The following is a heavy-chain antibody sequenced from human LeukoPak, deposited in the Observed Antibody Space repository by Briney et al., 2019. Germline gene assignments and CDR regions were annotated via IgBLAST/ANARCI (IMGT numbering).Heavy chain of an antibody. CDR3: AGRAARFFDY. Sequence: SETLSLTCTVSGDSLNSYYWSWIRQPPGEGLQWIGYIFYSGSSNYNASLRSRVAISVDTSKDQFSLKLTSVTAADTAVYYCAGRAARFFDYWGQGILVTVSS. CDR2: IFYSGSS. D-gene: IGHD6-25*01. J-gene: IGHJ4*02. V-gene: IGHV4-59*01. CDR1: GDSLNSYY.